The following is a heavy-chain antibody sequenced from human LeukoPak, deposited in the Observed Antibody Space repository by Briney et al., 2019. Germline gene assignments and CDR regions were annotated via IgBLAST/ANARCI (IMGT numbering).Heavy chain of an antibody. CDR3: ARDREYSTWDY. D-gene: IGHD6-6*01. Sequence: ASVKVSCKASGYTFTGYYMHWVRQAPGQGLEWMGWINPNSGGTNYAQKFQGRVTMTTDTSTSTAYMELRSLRSDDTAVYYCARDREYSTWDYWGQGTLVTVSS. V-gene: IGHV1-2*02. CDR2: INPNSGGT. J-gene: IGHJ4*02. CDR1: GYTFTGYY.